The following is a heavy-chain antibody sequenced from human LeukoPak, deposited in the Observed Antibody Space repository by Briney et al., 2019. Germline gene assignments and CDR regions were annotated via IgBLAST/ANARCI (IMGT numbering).Heavy chain of an antibody. CDR3: ARKMAVAGKAGFDY. CDR1: GGSISSYY. CDR2: IYTTGST. Sequence: SETLSLTCTVSGGSISSYYWTWIRQPAGKGLEWIGRIYTTGSTNYNPSLNSRVTMSVDTSKNQFSLKLSSVSAADTAVYYCARKMAVAGKAGFDYWGQGTRVTVSS. D-gene: IGHD6-19*01. V-gene: IGHV4-4*07. J-gene: IGHJ4*02.